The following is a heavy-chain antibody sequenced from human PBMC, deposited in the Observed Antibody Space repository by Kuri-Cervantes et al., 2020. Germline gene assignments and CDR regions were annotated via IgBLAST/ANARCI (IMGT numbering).Heavy chain of an antibody. J-gene: IGHJ4*02. CDR3: TTDSYGSGSFDY. CDR1: GFTFSDYY. CDR2: ISNSGTTI. Sequence: GESLKISCAASGFTFSDYYMSWIRQAPGKGLEWISYISNSGTTIYYAADSVKGRFTLSRDNAENSLYLQMNSLRAEDTAVYYCTTDSYGSGSFDYWGQGTLVTVSS. D-gene: IGHD3-10*01. V-gene: IGHV3-11*01.